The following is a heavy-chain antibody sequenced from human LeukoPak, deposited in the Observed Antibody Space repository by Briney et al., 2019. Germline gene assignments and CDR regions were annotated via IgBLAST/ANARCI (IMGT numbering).Heavy chain of an antibody. CDR2: ISGSGGST. CDR1: GFTFSSYA. V-gene: IGHV3-23*01. Sequence: GGSLRLSCAASGFTFSSYAMSWVRQAPGKGLEWVSAISGSGGSTYYADSVKGRFTISRDNSKNTLYLQMNSLRAEDTAVYYCARVGYSYGTHFDYWGQGTLVTVSS. CDR3: ARVGYSYGTHFDY. J-gene: IGHJ4*02. D-gene: IGHD5-18*01.